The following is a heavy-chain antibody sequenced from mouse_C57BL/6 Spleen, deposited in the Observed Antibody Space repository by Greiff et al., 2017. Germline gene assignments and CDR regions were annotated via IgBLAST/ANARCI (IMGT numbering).Heavy chain of an antibody. Sequence: VQLQQSGAELVKPGASVKISCKASGYAFSSYWMNWVKQRPGKGLEWIGQIYPGDGDTNYNGKFKGKATLTADKSSSTAYMQLSSLTSEDSAVYFCARGDGSSYHWYFDVWGTGTTVTVSS. CDR1: GYAFSSYW. D-gene: IGHD1-1*01. V-gene: IGHV1-80*01. CDR2: IYPGDGDT. CDR3: ARGDGSSYHWYFDV. J-gene: IGHJ1*03.